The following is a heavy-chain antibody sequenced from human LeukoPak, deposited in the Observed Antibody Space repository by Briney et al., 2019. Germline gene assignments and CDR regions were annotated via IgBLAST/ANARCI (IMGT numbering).Heavy chain of an antibody. CDR2: IIPIFGTA. D-gene: IGHD6-13*01. Sequence: GASVKVSCKASGGTFSSYAISWVRQAPGQGLEWMGGIIPIFGTANYAQKFQGRVTITADKSTSTAYMELSSLRSEDTAVYYCAREVPGIAAAGTGGDYYYYYMGVWGKGTTVTVSS. CDR3: AREVPGIAAAGTGGDYYYYYMGV. CDR1: GGTFSSYA. V-gene: IGHV1-69*06. J-gene: IGHJ6*03.